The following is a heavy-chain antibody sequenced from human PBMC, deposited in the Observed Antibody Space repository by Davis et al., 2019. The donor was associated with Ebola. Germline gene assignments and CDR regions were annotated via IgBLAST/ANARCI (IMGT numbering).Heavy chain of an antibody. V-gene: IGHV6-1*01. CDR1: GDTLSSTIGA. Sequence: HPQTPSLTCALSGDTLSSTIGAWNWTTHSPSRGPASLGTSSYSSKWYKDYAVSVKSRITINLDTSKNQFSLPLNSVTPEDAAVYYCASGWLRGGGVDPWSQGTPVTVSS. J-gene: IGHJ5*02. CDR2: SSYSSKWYK. CDR3: ASGWLRGGGVDP. D-gene: IGHD5-12*01.